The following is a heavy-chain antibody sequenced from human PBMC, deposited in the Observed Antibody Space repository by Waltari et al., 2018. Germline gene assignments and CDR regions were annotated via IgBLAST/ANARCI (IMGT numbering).Heavy chain of an antibody. J-gene: IGHJ4*02. V-gene: IGHV4-39*01. D-gene: IGHD6-19*01. CDR1: GGSISSSSYY. CDR3: ARRIIAVAGTSVDY. CDR2: IYYSGST. Sequence: QLQLQESGPGLVKPSETLSLTCTVSGGSISSSSYYWGWIRQPPGKGLEWIGSIYYSGSTSTNPSLKSRVTISVDTSKNQFSLKLSSVTAADTAVYYCARRIIAVAGTSVDYWGQGTLVTVSS.